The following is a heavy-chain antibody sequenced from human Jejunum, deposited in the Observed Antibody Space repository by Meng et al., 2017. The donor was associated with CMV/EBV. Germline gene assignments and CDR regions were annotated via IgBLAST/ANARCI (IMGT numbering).Heavy chain of an antibody. CDR3: ARSGINDYGFFDY. CDR1: GEKFRSYV. CDR2: IRGYNGNT. V-gene: IGHV1-18*01. Sequence: CKGSGEKFRSYVTNWVRQAPGQGLEWMGWIRGYNGNTNYAQRLQGRLTMTQDTSTNTAYMELTSLTSDDTAVYYCARSGINDYGFFDYWGQGSLVTVSS. J-gene: IGHJ4*02. D-gene: IGHD4/OR15-4a*01.